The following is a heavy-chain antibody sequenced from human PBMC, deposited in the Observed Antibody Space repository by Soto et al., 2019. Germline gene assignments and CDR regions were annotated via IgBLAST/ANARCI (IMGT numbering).Heavy chain of an antibody. V-gene: IGHV1-2*04. D-gene: IGHD5-12*01. J-gene: IGHJ6*02. CDR1: GYTFTGYY. Sequence: ASVKVSCKASGYTFTGYYMHWVRQAPGQRLEWMGWINPNSGGTNYAQKFQGWVTMTRDTSISTAYMELSRLRSDDTAVYYCARDKGFGGWWLRPDYYYYYGMDVWGQGTTVTVS. CDR2: INPNSGGT. CDR3: ARDKGFGGWWLRPDYYYYYGMDV.